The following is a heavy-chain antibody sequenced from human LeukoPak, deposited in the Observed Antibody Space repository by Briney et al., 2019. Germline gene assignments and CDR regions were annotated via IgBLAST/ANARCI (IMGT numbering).Heavy chain of an antibody. CDR3: ARYRPSWYFDY. J-gene: IGHJ4*02. V-gene: IGHV5-51*01. CDR2: IYPADSET. D-gene: IGHD1-14*01. CDR1: GSRFTSYW. Sequence: GASLKISCKGSGSRFTSYWIGWVRQLPGKGLEWMGIIYPADSETRYSPSFQGQVTISADTSISTAYLQWSSLKASDTAIYYCARYRPSWYFDYWGQGNLVTVSS.